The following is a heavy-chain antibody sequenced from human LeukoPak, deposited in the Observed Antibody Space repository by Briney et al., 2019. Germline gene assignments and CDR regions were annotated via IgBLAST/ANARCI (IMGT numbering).Heavy chain of an antibody. V-gene: IGHV3-11*06. CDR3: ARRGATIVTSFDY. CDR1: GFTFSDYY. Sequence: GGSLRLSCAASGFTFSDYYMSWIRQAPGKGLEWVSYISSSSSYTNYADSVKGRFTISRDNAKNSLYLQMSSLRTEDTAVYYCARRGATIVTSFDYWGQGTLVAVSS. D-gene: IGHD5-12*01. CDR2: ISSSSSYT. J-gene: IGHJ4*02.